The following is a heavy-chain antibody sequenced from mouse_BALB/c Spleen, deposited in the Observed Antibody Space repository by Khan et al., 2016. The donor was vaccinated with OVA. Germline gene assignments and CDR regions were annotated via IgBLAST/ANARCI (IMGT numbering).Heavy chain of an antibody. V-gene: IGHV2-6-4*01. CDR1: EFSLSRYN. CDR3: ARAYYRYDGYYAMDY. CDR2: IWGGGGT. D-gene: IGHD2-14*01. Sequence: QVQLKESGPGLVAPSQSLSITCTVSEFSLSRYNIHWVRQPPGKGLEWLGMIWGGGGTDYNSALKSRLSISKDNSKSQVFLKMNSLQTDDTAMSYCARAYYRYDGYYAMDYWGQGTSVTVSS. J-gene: IGHJ4*01.